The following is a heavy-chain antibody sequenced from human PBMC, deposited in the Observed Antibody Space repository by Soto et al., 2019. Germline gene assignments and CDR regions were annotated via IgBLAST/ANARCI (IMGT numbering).Heavy chain of an antibody. V-gene: IGHV1-18*04. D-gene: IGHD6-13*01. CDR2: ISAYNGNT. J-gene: IGHJ4*02. CDR1: GYTFTSYG. CDR3: ERGRYRRRWMGFEFDY. Sequence: GASVKVSCKASGYTFTSYGISWVRQAPGQGLEWMGWISAYNGNTNYAQKLQGRVTMTTDTSTSTAYMELRSLRSDDTAVYYCERGRYRRRWMGFEFDYWGQGTLVTVSS.